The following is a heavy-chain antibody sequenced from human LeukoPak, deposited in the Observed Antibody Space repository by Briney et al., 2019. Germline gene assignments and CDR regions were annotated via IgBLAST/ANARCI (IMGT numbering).Heavy chain of an antibody. CDR2: INPNSGGT. CDR3: ARSGYSSGWSDY. J-gene: IGHJ4*02. Sequence: ASVKVSCKASGYTFTGYYMHWVRQAPGQGLEWMGRINPNSGGTNYAQKFQGRVTMTRGTSISTAYMELSRLRSDDTAVYYCARSGYSSGWSDYWGQGTLVTVSS. CDR1: GYTFTGYY. D-gene: IGHD6-19*01. V-gene: IGHV1-2*06.